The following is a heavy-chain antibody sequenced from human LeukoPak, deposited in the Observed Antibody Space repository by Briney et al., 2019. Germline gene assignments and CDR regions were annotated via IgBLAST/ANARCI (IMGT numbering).Heavy chain of an antibody. Sequence: GGSLRLSCTASGLTFSSNGMHWVRQAPGRGLEWVAVISYDGSNKHYADSVKGRFTISRDNAKNSLYLQMNGLRAEDTAVYYCAELGITMIGGVWGKGTTVTISS. V-gene: IGHV3-30*18. D-gene: IGHD3-10*02. J-gene: IGHJ6*04. CDR3: AELGITMIGGV. CDR1: GLTFSSNG. CDR2: ISYDGSNK.